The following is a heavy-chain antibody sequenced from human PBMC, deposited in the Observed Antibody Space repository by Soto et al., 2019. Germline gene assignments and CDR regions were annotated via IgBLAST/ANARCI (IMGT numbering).Heavy chain of an antibody. Sequence: SETLSLTCTVSGGSISSGGYYWSWIRQHPGKGLEWIGYIYYSGRTYYNPSLKSRVTISVDTSKNQFSLKLSSVTAADTAVYYCARVFSDSSSFFDPWGQGTLVTVSSGKVYQASVKVSCKASGGTSTIYTITWFDPWGQGTLVTVSS. CDR3: ARVFSDSSSFFDPWGQGTLVTVSSGKVYQASVKVSCKASGGTSTIYTITWFDP. D-gene: IGHD6-13*01. J-gene: IGHJ5*02. CDR1: GGSISSGGYY. V-gene: IGHV4-31*03. CDR2: IYYSGRT.